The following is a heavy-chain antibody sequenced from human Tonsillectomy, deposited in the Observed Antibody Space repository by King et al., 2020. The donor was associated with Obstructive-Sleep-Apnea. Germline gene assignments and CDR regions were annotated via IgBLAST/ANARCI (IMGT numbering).Heavy chain of an antibody. CDR3: ARGYFDHFVLVSGAYFDY. Sequence: VQLQESGPGLLKPSQTLSLTCTVSGGSISGGDYYWSWIRQPPGKGLEWIGYIYYSGYTYYNPSLKSRVTISVDTSKNQFSLKLNSVTAADTAVYYCARGYFDHFVLVSGAYFDYWGQGTLVTVSS. V-gene: IGHV4-30-4*01. D-gene: IGHD1-26*01. CDR2: IYYSGYT. CDR1: GGSISGGDYY. J-gene: IGHJ4*02.